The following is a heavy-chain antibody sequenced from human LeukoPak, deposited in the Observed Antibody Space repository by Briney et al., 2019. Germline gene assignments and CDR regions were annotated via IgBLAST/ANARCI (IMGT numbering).Heavy chain of an antibody. Sequence: ASVMDSCKASGYTFTRNGISWVRLAPGQGLEWMGWISAQNGNTKYADKFQDRVAMTTDTSTSTAYMELRSLRSDDTAVYYCSSMDSSGWYIYWGQGTLVTVSS. CDR3: SSMDSSGWYIY. D-gene: IGHD6-19*01. CDR2: ISAQNGNT. CDR1: GYTFTRNG. V-gene: IGHV1-18*01. J-gene: IGHJ4*02.